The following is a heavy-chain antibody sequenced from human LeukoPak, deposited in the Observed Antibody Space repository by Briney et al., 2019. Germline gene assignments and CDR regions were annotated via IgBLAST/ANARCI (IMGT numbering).Heavy chain of an antibody. CDR3: AREMRSPRGGFDY. Sequence: SETLSLTCTVSSGSISSTSYYWGWIRQPPGMGLEWIGSMYYSGSTYYNPSLKSRVTISVDTSKSQFSLKLSSVTAADTAVYYCAREMRSPRGGFDYWDQGTLVTLSS. CDR1: SGSISSTSYY. D-gene: IGHD3-10*01. J-gene: IGHJ4*02. CDR2: MYYSGST. V-gene: IGHV4-39*07.